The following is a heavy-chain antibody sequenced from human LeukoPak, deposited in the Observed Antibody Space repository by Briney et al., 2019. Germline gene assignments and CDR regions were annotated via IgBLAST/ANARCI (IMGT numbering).Heavy chain of an antibody. CDR1: GFTFSSYG. J-gene: IGHJ6*02. Sequence: GGSLRLSCAASGFTFSSYGMHWVRQAPGKGLEWVAVIWYDGSNKYYADSVKGRFTISRDNSKNTLYLQMNSLRAEDTAVYYCAKDGTYYYDSSGYPFLYGMDVWGQGTTVTVSS. V-gene: IGHV3-33*06. CDR3: AKDGTYYYDSSGYPFLYGMDV. CDR2: IWYDGSNK. D-gene: IGHD3-22*01.